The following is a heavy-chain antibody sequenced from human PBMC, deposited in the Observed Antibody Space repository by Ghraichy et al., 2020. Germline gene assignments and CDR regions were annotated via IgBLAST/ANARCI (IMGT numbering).Heavy chain of an antibody. CDR3: ARAQNWNDVAFDI. J-gene: IGHJ3*02. CDR1: GFTFSSYS. V-gene: IGHV3-21*01. D-gene: IGHD1-1*01. Sequence: GGSLRLSCAASGFTFSSYSMNWVRQAPGKGLEWVSSISSSSNYIYYADSVKGRFTISRDNAKNSLYLQMNSLRAEDTAVYYCARAQNWNDVAFDIWGQGTMVTVSS. CDR2: ISSSSNYI.